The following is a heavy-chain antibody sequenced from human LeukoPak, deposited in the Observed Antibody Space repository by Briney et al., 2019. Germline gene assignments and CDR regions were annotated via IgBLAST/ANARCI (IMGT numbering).Heavy chain of an antibody. CDR1: GYSFTSYW. D-gene: IGHD3-10*01. J-gene: IGHJ6*03. Sequence: GESLKISCKGSGYSFTSYWIGWVRQMPGKGLEWMGIINPGDSDTRYSPSFQGQVTISADKSISTAYLQWSSLKASDTAMYYCARLYYGSGSYSWYYYYYMDVWGKGTTVTVSS. CDR3: ARLYYGSGSYSWYYYYYMDV. CDR2: INPGDSDT. V-gene: IGHV5-51*01.